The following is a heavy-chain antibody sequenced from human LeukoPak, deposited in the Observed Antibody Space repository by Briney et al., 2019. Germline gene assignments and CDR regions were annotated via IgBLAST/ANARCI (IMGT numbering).Heavy chain of an antibody. J-gene: IGHJ4*02. CDR3: ATKTNYDFWSDYFDY. V-gene: IGHV4-38-2*02. CDR1: GYSISSGYY. CDR2: IYHSGNT. Sequence: SETLSLTCTVSGYSISSGYYGGWIRRPPGKGLEWIGNIYHSGNTNYNPSLKSRLTISVDTSKNQFSLRLSSVTAADTAVYYCATKTNYDFWSDYFDYWGQGTLVAVSS. D-gene: IGHD3-3*01.